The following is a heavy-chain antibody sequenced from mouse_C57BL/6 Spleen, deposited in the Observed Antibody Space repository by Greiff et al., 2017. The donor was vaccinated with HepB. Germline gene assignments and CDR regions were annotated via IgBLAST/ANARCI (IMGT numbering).Heavy chain of an antibody. Sequence: EVKLVESGAELVRPGASVKLSCTASGFNIKDYYMHWVKQRPEQGLEWIGRIDPEDGDTEYAPKFQGKATMTADTSSNTAYLQLSSLTSEDTAVYYCTTHYGSSGYYYAMDYWGKGTSVTVSS. V-gene: IGHV14-1*01. CDR1: GFNIKDYY. D-gene: IGHD1-1*01. CDR2: IDPEDGDT. CDR3: TTHYGSSGYYYAMDY. J-gene: IGHJ4*01.